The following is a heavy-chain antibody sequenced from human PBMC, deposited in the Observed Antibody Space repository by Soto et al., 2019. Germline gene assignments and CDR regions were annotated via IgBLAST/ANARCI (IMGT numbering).Heavy chain of an antibody. V-gene: IGHV3-30-3*02. Sequence: GGSLRLSCAASGFTFSSYAMHWVRQAPGKGLEWVAVISYDGSNKYYADSVKGRFTISRDNSKNTLYLQMSSLRAEDTAIYYCAKYAASTWSLFDFWGQGTLVTVSS. CDR3: AKYAASTWSLFDF. CDR1: GFTFSSYA. D-gene: IGHD6-13*01. J-gene: IGHJ4*02. CDR2: ISYDGSNK.